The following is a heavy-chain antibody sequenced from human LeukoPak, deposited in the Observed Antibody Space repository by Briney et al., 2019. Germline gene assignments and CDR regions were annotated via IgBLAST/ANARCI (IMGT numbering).Heavy chain of an antibody. CDR3: ARDSGYYDFWSGLNYYYYYYMDV. CDR1: GYTFTSYD. Sequence: SVKVSCKASGYTFTSYDINWVRQAPGQGLEWMGGIIPIFGTANYAQKFQGRVTITTDESTSTAYMELSSLRSEDTAVYYCARDSGYYDFWSGLNYYYYYYMDVWGKGTTVTVSS. CDR2: IIPIFGTA. V-gene: IGHV1-69*05. D-gene: IGHD3-3*01. J-gene: IGHJ6*03.